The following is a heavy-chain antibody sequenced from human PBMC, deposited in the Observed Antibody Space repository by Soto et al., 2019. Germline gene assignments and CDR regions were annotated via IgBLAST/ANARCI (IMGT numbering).Heavy chain of an antibody. D-gene: IGHD6-6*01. CDR3: VKDYLYSGSRIFQH. V-gene: IGHV3-23*01. CDR1: GFTFTSYA. J-gene: IGHJ1*01. CDR2: ISGSGGDT. Sequence: GGSLRLSCAASGFTFTSYALSWVRQAPGKGLEWVSAISGSGGDTYYADSVKGRFTISRHNSKNMVYLQMNSLRDEDTAVYYCVKDYLYSGSRIFQHWGQGTQVTVSS.